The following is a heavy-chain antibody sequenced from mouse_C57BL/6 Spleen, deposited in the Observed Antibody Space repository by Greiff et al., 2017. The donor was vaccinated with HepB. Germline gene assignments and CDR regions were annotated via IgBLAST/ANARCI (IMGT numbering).Heavy chain of an antibody. Sequence: EVQLVESGPGLVKPSQSLSLTCSVTGYSITSGYYWNWIRQFPGNKLEWMGYISYDGSNNYNPSLKNRISITRDTSKNQFFLKLNSVTTEDTATYYCASRYGSSYAMDYWGQGTSVTVSS. D-gene: IGHD1-1*01. CDR1: GYSITSGYY. J-gene: IGHJ4*01. V-gene: IGHV3-6*01. CDR3: ASRYGSSYAMDY. CDR2: ISYDGSN.